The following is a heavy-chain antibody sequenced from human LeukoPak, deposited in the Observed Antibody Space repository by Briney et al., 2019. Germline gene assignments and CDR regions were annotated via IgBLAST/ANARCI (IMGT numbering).Heavy chain of an antibody. CDR1: GGPISSSSYY. J-gene: IGHJ4*02. CDR2: IYYSGST. Sequence: SETLSLTCTVSGGPISSSSYYWGWIRQPPGKGLEWIGSIYYSGSTYYNPSLKSRVTISVDTSKNQFSLKLSSVTAADTAVYYCARYGGKVDYWGQGTLVTVSS. V-gene: IGHV4-39*01. D-gene: IGHD3-16*01. CDR3: ARYGGKVDY.